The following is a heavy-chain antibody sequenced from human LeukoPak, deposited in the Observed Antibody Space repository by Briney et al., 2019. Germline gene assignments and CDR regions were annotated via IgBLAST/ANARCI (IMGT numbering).Heavy chain of an antibody. D-gene: IGHD3-16*02. CDR1: GFTFSSYA. CDR3: ASYVYVGGIYRPPLDY. V-gene: IGHV3-23*01. J-gene: IGHJ4*02. Sequence: GGSLRLSCAASGFTFSSYAMSWVRQAPGKGLEWVSAISGSGGSTYYADSVKGRFTISRDNSKNTLYLQMNSLRAEDTAVYYCASYVYVGGIYRPPLDYGGQGTLVTVPS. CDR2: ISGSGGST.